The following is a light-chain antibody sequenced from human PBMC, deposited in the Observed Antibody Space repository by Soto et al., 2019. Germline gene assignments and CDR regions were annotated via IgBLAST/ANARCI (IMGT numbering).Light chain of an antibody. CDR2: STN. V-gene: IGLV7-43*01. CDR3: LLYYGGQLGV. J-gene: IGLJ2*01. CDR1: TGAVTSGYY. Sequence: QAVVTQEPSLTVSPGGTVTLTCASNTGAVTSGYYPNWFQQKPGQAPRALIYSTNNKYSWTPARFSGPLLGGKAALTLSGVQPEDEADYYCLLYYGGQLGVFGGGTKLTVL.